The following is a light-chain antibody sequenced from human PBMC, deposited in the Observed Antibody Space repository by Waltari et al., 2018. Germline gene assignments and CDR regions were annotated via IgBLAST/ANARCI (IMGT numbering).Light chain of an antibody. V-gene: IGKV3-20*01. CDR2: GTS. Sequence: EIVLTQSPGTLSLSPGERATLSCRASQSVSSNYLALAWYQQQPGQAPRLLIYGTSNRATGIPDRFSASGSGTDFTLTISRLEPEDFAVYYCQQYGSSSFFFGQGTKLEIK. CDR3: QQYGSSSFF. CDR1: QSVSSNY. J-gene: IGKJ2*01.